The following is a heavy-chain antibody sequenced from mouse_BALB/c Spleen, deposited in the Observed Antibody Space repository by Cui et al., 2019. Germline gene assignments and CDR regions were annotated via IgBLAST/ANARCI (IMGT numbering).Heavy chain of an antibody. CDR2: IDPNSGGT. Sequence: QVPLPQPGVEHVKPVASVQLSCKASGYTFTSYWMHWVKQRPGRGLEWIGRIDPNSGGTKYNEKFKSKATLTVDKPSSTAYMQLSSLTSEDSAVYDCARYDYYGSSYFDYWGQGTTLTVSS. V-gene: IGHV1-72*01. J-gene: IGHJ2*01. CDR3: ARYDYYGSSYFDY. CDR1: GYTFTSYW. D-gene: IGHD1-1*01.